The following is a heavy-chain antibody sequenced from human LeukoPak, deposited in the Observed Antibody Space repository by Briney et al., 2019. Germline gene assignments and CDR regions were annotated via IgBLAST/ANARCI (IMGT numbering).Heavy chain of an antibody. D-gene: IGHD3-3*01. Sequence: ASVKVSCKASGGTFSSYAISWVRQAPGQGLEWMGGIIPIFGTANYAQKFQGRVTITADESTSTAYMELSSLRSEDTAVYYCARVAPPNVLEWLRDRYYYYGMDVWGQGTTVTVSS. V-gene: IGHV1-69*13. CDR3: ARVAPPNVLEWLRDRYYYYGMDV. CDR2: IIPIFGTA. J-gene: IGHJ6*02. CDR1: GGTFSSYA.